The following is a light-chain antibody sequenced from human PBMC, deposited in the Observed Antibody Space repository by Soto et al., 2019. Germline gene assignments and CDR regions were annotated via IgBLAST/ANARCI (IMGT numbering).Light chain of an antibody. CDR2: EGS. J-gene: IGLJ1*01. Sequence: QSVLTQPASVSGSPGQSITISCTGTSSDVGSYNLVSWYQQHRGKAPKLMIYEGSKRPSGVSNRFSGSKSGNTASLTISWLQAVDEADYYCCSYAGSSTPYVFGTGTKVTVL. CDR1: SSDVGSYNL. V-gene: IGLV2-23*01. CDR3: CSYAGSSTPYV.